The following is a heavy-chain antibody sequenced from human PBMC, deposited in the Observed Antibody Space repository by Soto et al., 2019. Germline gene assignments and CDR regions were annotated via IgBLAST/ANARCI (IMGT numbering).Heavy chain of an antibody. CDR2: ISGSGGRT. Sequence: EVQLLESGGVLVQPGGSLRLSCAASGFTFSTYAMTWVRQAPGKGLEWVSSISGSGGRTYYADSVKGRFTISRDNSKNTLYLQTNSLRAEDTAVYYCAKAGDYQGSESYFALDYWGQGTLVPVSS. V-gene: IGHV3-23*01. D-gene: IGHD3-10*01. CDR1: GFTFSTYA. J-gene: IGHJ4*02. CDR3: AKAGDYQGSESYFALDY.